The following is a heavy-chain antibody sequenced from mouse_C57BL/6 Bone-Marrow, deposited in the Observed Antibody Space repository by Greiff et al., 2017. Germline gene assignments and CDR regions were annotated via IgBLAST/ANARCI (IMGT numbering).Heavy chain of an antibody. CDR3: ARAPNWVYFDY. CDR2: IYPGGGYT. D-gene: IGHD4-1*01. Sequence: VQLQQSGAELVRPGTSVKMSCKASGYTFTNYWIGWAKQRPGHGLEWIGDIYPGGGYTNYNEKFKGKATLTADKSSSTAYMQFCSLTSEDSAIYYCARAPNWVYFDYWGQGTTLAVSS. V-gene: IGHV1-63*01. J-gene: IGHJ2*01. CDR1: GYTFTNYW.